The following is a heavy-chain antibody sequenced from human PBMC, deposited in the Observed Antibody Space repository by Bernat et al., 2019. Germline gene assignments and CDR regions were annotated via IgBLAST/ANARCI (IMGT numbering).Heavy chain of an antibody. CDR3: AAHRSTSVSSSWPLRY. D-gene: IGHD6-13*01. V-gene: IGHV4-39*01. J-gene: IGHJ4*02. CDR1: GGSISSTSYY. CDR2: IYYSGST. Sequence: QLQLQESGPGLVKPSETLSLTCTVSGGSISSTSYYWGWIRQPPGKGLECIGSIYYSGSTYYNPSLKSRVTISVDTSKNQISLQLSSVTATDTAVYYCAAHRSTSVSSSWPLRYWGQGTLVTVSS.